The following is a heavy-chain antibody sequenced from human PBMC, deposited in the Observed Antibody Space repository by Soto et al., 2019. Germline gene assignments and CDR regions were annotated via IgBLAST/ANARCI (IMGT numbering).Heavy chain of an antibody. J-gene: IGHJ4*02. D-gene: IGHD2-15*01. CDR3: ARVVSDCSGGSCYSVSFDY. Sequence: QVQLQESGPGLVKPSQTLSLTCTVSGGSISSGGYYWSWIRQHPGKGLGWIGYIYYSGSTYYNPSLKSRVTISVDTSKNQFSLKLSSVTAADTAVYYCARVVSDCSGGSCYSVSFDYWGQGTLVTVSS. CDR2: IYYSGST. CDR1: GGSISSGGYY. V-gene: IGHV4-31*03.